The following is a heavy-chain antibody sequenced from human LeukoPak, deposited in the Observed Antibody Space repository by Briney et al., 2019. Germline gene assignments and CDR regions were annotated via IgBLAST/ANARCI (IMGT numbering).Heavy chain of an antibody. J-gene: IGHJ4*02. D-gene: IGHD3-10*01. CDR1: GGSISSSSYY. Sequence: SETLSLTCTVSGGSISSSSYYWGWIRQPPGKGLEWIGGIYYSGSTYYNPSLKSRVTISLDTSNNQFSLRVTSVTAADTAVYYCASCGGAMDPRFDYWGQGSLVTVYS. CDR2: IYYSGST. V-gene: IGHV4-39*07. CDR3: ASCGGAMDPRFDY.